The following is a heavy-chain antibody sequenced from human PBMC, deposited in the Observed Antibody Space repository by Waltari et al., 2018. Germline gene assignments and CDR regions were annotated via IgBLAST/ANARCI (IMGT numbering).Heavy chain of an antibody. V-gene: IGHV4-38-2*01. CDR2: IYHSGST. CDR3: ARGMGATTDFDY. D-gene: IGHD1-26*01. J-gene: IGHJ4*02. CDR1: GYSISSGYY. Sequence: QVQLQESGPGLVKPSETLSLTCAVSGYSISSGYYWGGTRQPPGKGLEWIGSIYHSGSTYYNPSLKSRVTISVDTSKNQFSLKLSSVTAADTAVYYCARGMGATTDFDYWGQGTLVTVSS.